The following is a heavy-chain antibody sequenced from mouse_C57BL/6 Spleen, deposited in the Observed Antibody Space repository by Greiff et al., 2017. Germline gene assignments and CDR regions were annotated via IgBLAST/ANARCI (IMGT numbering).Heavy chain of an antibody. J-gene: IGHJ2*01. D-gene: IGHD4-1*01. Sequence: VQLQQPGAELVRPGSSVKLSCKASGYTFTSYWMHWVKQRPIQGLEWIGNIDPSDSETHYNQKFKDKATLTVDKSSSTAYMQLSSLTSEDSAVYYCARLELGPPFDYWGQGTTLTVSS. CDR2: IDPSDSET. CDR3: ARLELGPPFDY. CDR1: GYTFTSYW. V-gene: IGHV1-52*01.